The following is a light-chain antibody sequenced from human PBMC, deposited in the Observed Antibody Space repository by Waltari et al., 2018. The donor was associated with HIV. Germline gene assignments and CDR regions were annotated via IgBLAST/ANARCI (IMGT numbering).Light chain of an antibody. V-gene: IGLV2-14*03. CDR3: SSYTSGSTLVV. Sequence: QSALTQPASVSGSPGQSITIPCPGTSSDVGGYNYVSWYQHHPGKAPKLLICDVSNRPSGVSNRFSGSKSGNTASLTISGLQAEDEADYYCSSYTSGSTLVVFGGGTKLTVL. J-gene: IGLJ2*01. CDR2: DVS. CDR1: SSDVGGYNY.